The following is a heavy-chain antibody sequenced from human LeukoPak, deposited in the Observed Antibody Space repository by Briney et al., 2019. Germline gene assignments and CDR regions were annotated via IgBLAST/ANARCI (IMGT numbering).Heavy chain of an antibody. D-gene: IGHD3-22*01. CDR2: IYSGGST. CDR3: AKDLYYYDSSGYYDAFDI. Sequence: GGSLRLSCAASGFTVSSNYMSWVRQAPGKGLEWVSVIYSGGSTYYADSVKGRFTISRDNSKNTLYLQMNSLRAEDTAVYYCAKDLYYYDSSGYYDAFDIWGQGTMVTVSS. J-gene: IGHJ3*02. V-gene: IGHV3-53*01. CDR1: GFTVSSNY.